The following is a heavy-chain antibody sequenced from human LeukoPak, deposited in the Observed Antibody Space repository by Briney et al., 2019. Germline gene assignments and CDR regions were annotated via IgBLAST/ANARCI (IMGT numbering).Heavy chain of an antibody. V-gene: IGHV5-51*01. CDR2: IYPGDSTT. J-gene: IGHJ3*02. D-gene: IGHD5-18*01. CDR3: AKRIQLWSTDYAFDI. Sequence: GESLKISCKGSGYRFNNYWIAWVRQMPGKVLEWMGIIYPGDSTTRYSPSFQGQVTISADKSISTAYLHWSSLNASDTAMYYCAKRIQLWSTDYAFDIWGQGPMVTVSS. CDR1: GYRFNNYW.